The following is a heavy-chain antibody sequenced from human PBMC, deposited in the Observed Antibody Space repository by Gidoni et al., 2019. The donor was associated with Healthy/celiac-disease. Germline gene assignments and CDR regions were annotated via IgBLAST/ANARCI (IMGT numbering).Heavy chain of an antibody. D-gene: IGHD4-17*01. J-gene: IGHJ4*02. CDR2: IIPIFGTA. Sequence: VQPVQAGGEVQKPGSPVEVSRKASGGTFSSYAISWVRQAPGQGLEWMGGIIPIFGTANYAQKFQGRVTITADESTSTAYMELSSLRSEDTAVYYCASSRGDYGGPVGYWGQGTLVTVSS. CDR3: ASSRGDYGGPVGY. CDR1: GGTFSSYA. V-gene: IGHV1-69*01.